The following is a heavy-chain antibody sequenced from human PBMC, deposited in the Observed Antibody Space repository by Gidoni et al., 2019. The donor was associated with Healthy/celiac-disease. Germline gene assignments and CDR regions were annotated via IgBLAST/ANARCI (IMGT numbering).Heavy chain of an antibody. Sequence: QLQLQETGPGLVKPSETLSLTCTVSGGSISSSSYYWGWIRQPPGKGLEWIGSIYYSGSTYYNPSLKSRVTISVDTSKNQFSLKLSSVTAADTAVYYCARRNFGIAGRGVFDPWGQGTLVTVSS. CDR2: IYYSGST. CDR3: ARRNFGIAGRGVFDP. V-gene: IGHV4-39*01. CDR1: GGSISSSSYY. D-gene: IGHD6-13*01. J-gene: IGHJ5*02.